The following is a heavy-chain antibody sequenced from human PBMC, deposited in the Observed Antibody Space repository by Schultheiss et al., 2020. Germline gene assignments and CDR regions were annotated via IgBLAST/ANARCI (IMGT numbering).Heavy chain of an antibody. CDR1: GFTFDDYA. V-gene: IGHV3-9*01. Sequence: GASLRLSCAASGFTFDDYAMHWVRQAPGKGLEWVSGISWNSGSIGYADSVKGRFTISRDNSKNTLYLQMNSLRAEDTAVYYCARADYSGYDYYYYGMDVWGKGTTVTVSS. J-gene: IGHJ6*04. CDR3: ARADYSGYDYYYYGMDV. D-gene: IGHD5-12*01. CDR2: ISWNSGSI.